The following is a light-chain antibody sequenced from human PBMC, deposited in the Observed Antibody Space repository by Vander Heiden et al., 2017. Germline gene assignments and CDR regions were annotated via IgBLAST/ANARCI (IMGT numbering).Light chain of an antibody. V-gene: IGLV3-21*02. CDR1: NIGSKN. Sequence: SYVLTQPPSVPVAPGQRARVTCGGKNIGSKNENWYQQKHGQGPVLVVYDYSDRPSGIPERFSGSNSGITSTLTIRRGEAGDEADYYCQVGDSSTNAVFGGGSQLTVL. CDR2: DYS. J-gene: IGLJ7*01. CDR3: QVGDSSTNAV.